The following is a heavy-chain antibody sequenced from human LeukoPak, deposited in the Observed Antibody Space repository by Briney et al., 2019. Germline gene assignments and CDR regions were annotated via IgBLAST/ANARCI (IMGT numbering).Heavy chain of an antibody. Sequence: SETLSLTCTVSGGSISSYYWSRIRQPPGKGLEWIGYIYYSGSTNYNPSLKSRVTISVDTSKNQFSLKLSSVTAADTAVYYCARFRDSSGYYSNAFDIWGQGTMVTVSS. V-gene: IGHV4-59*01. J-gene: IGHJ3*02. CDR3: ARFRDSSGYYSNAFDI. CDR1: GGSISSYY. CDR2: IYYSGST. D-gene: IGHD3-22*01.